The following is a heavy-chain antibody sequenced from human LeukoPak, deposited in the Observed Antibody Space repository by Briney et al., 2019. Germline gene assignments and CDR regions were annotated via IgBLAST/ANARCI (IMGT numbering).Heavy chain of an antibody. V-gene: IGHV4-61*02. CDR1: GGSISSGSYY. CDR3: ARDRGSSWYDY. CDR2: IYTSGST. D-gene: IGHD6-13*01. Sequence: KASETLSLTCTVSGGSISSGSYYWSWIRQPAGKGLEWIGRIYTSGSTNYNPSLKSRVTISVDTSKNQCTLKLSSVTAADTAVYYCARDRGSSWYDYWGQGTLVTVSS. J-gene: IGHJ4*02.